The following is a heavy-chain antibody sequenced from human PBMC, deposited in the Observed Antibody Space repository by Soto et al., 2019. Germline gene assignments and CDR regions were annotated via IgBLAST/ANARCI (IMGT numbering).Heavy chain of an antibody. V-gene: IGHV4-31*03. CDR1: GGSISSGGYY. Sequence: PSETLSLTCTVSGGSISSGGYYWSWILHHPGKGLEWIGYIYYSGSTYYNPSLKSRVTISVDTSKNQFSLKLSSVTAADTAVYYCARDSSGEGPTHWFDPWGQGTLVTVSS. J-gene: IGHJ5*02. CDR3: ARDSSGEGPTHWFDP. CDR2: IYYSGST.